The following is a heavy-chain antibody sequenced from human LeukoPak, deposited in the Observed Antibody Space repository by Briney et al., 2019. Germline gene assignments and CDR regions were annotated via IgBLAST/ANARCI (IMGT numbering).Heavy chain of an antibody. CDR3: ASSYRSSAQKIDY. D-gene: IGHD6-6*01. CDR1: GGSISSSSYY. Sequence: SETLSLTCTVSGGSISSSSYYWGWIRQPPGKGLEWIGSIYYSGSTYYNPSLKSRVTISIDTSKNQFSLKLSSLTAADTAVYYCASSYRSSAQKIDYWGQGTLVTVSS. J-gene: IGHJ4*02. CDR2: IYYSGST. V-gene: IGHV4-39*01.